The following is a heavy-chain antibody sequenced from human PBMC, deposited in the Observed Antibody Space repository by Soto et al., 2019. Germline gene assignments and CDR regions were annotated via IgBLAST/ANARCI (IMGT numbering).Heavy chain of an antibody. J-gene: IGHJ4*02. CDR3: ARDASITTSYLPY. V-gene: IGHV3-9*01. CDR2: ISWNSGNI. D-gene: IGHD1-1*01. Sequence: EVQLVESGGGLVQPGRSLRLSCVTSGFTFDDYAMHWVRQAPGKGLEWVSSISWNSGNIDYADSVKGRFTVSRDNARNSLYLHMDSLRSEDTALYYCARDASITTSYLPYWVQGTLVTVSS. CDR1: GFTFDDYA.